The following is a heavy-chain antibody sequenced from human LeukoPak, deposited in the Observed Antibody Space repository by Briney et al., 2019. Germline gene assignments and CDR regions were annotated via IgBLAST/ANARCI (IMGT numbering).Heavy chain of an antibody. CDR3: ARLVATIYNWFDP. CDR1: GGSISSGGYY. V-gene: IGHV4-30-4*01. J-gene: IGHJ5*02. Sequence: SETLSLTCTVSGGSISSGGYYWSWIRQPPGKGLEWIGYIYYSGSTYYNPSLKSRVTISVDTSKNQFSLKLSSVTAADTAVYYCARLVATIYNWFDPWGQGTLVTVSS. D-gene: IGHD5-12*01. CDR2: IYYSGST.